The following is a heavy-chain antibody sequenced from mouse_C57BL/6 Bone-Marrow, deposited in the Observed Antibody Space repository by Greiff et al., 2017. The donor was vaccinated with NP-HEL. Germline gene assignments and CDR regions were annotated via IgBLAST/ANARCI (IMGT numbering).Heavy chain of an antibody. J-gene: IGHJ3*01. CDR1: GYTFTSYG. CDR2: IYPRSGNT. D-gene: IGHD2-3*01. Sequence: VQLQQSGAELARPGASVKLSCKASGYTFTSYGISWVKQRTGQGLEWIGEIYPRSGNTYYNEKFKGKATLTADKSSSTAYMELRSLTSEDSAVYVCARQGWLLRDAYWGQGTLVTVSA. CDR3: ARQGWLLRDAY. V-gene: IGHV1-81*01.